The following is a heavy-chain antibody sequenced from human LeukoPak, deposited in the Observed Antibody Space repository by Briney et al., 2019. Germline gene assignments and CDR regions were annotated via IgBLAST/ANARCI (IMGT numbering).Heavy chain of an antibody. J-gene: IGHJ5*02. D-gene: IGHD3-10*01. CDR1: GFTFSSYD. Sequence: GGSLRLSCAASGFTFSSYDMHWVRQAPGKGLEWVAVISYDGSNKYYADSVKGRLTISRDNSKNTLYLQMNSLRAEDTAVYYCAKDQYYYGSGPFDPWGQGTLVTVSS. CDR3: AKDQYYYGSGPFDP. V-gene: IGHV3-30*18. CDR2: ISYDGSNK.